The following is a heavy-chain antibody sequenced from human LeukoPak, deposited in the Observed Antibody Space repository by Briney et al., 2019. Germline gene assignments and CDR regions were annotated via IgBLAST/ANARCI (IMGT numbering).Heavy chain of an antibody. CDR1: GYTFTSYG. Sequence: VSVTVSCKASGYTFTSYGISWVRQAPGQGLEWMGWISAYNGNTNYAQKLQGRVTMTTDTSTSTAYMELRSLRSDDTAVYYCALVKDALTFNWFDPWGQGTLVTVSS. J-gene: IGHJ5*02. CDR3: ALVKDALTFNWFDP. D-gene: IGHD2-21*01. CDR2: ISAYNGNT. V-gene: IGHV1-18*01.